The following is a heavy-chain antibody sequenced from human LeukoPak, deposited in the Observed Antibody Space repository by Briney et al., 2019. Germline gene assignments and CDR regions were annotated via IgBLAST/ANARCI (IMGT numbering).Heavy chain of an antibody. CDR2: ISSSSSYI. Sequence: GGSLRLSCAASGFTFSSYSMNWVRQAPGKGLEWVSSISSSSSYIYYADSVKGRFTISRDNAKNSLYLQMNSLRAEDTAVYYCARDRLWSGYSPQDYWGQGTLVTVSS. V-gene: IGHV3-21*01. J-gene: IGHJ4*02. CDR1: GFTFSSYS. CDR3: ARDRLWSGYSPQDY. D-gene: IGHD3-3*01.